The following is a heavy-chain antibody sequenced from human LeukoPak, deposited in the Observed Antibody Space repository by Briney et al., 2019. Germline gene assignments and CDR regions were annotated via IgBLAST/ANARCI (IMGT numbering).Heavy chain of an antibody. CDR2: IYYSGTT. CDR1: CGSMSSYY. V-gene: IGHV4-59*01. Sequence: SETLSLTCTVSCGSMSSYYWTWIRQPPGKGLEWVGYIYYSGTTKYNPSLKSRVTISLDTSKNQFSLELSSVTAADTAVYYCARAPYSSTWYLEYFDFWGEGTLVTVSS. CDR3: ARAPYSSTWYLEYFDF. J-gene: IGHJ4*02. D-gene: IGHD6-13*01.